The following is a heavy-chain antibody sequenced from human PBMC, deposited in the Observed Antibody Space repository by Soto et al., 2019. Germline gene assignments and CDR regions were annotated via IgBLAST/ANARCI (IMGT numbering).Heavy chain of an antibody. CDR1: GFTFSDYY. J-gene: IGHJ4*02. CDR3: ASESYYYDSSGYYSDY. D-gene: IGHD3-22*01. Sequence: GGSLRLSCAASGFTFSDYYMSWIRQAPGKGLEWVSYISSSGSTIYYADSVKGRFTISRDNAKNSLYLQMNSLRAEDTAVYYCASESYYYDSSGYYSDYWGQGTLVTVSS. CDR2: ISSSGSTI. V-gene: IGHV3-11*04.